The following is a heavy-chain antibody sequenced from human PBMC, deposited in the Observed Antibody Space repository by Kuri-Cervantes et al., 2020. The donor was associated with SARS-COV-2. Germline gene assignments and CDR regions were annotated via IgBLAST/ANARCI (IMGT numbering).Heavy chain of an antibody. Sequence: LSLTCAASGFTFSSYWMHWVRQAPGRGLEWVATISYGGNNIYYSDSAKGRFTISRDNSKNTLYLQMNSLRAEDTAVYYCAKGSSGAFDIWGQGTMVTVSS. CDR3: AKGSSGAFDI. CDR1: GFTFSSYW. J-gene: IGHJ3*02. V-gene: IGHV3-30*18. CDR2: ISYGGNNI.